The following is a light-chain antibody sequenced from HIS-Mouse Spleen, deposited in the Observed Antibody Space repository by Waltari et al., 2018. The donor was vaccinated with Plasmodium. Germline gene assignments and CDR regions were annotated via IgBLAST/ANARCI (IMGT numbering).Light chain of an antibody. CDR3: YSTDSSGNHRV. V-gene: IGLV3-10*01. CDR2: EDR. J-gene: IGLJ3*02. Sequence: SYELTQPPSVSVSPGQTARITCSGDALPKKYAYWYQQKSGQAPVLVIYEDRKRPSGIAERFSGSSSGTIATWTISGAQVEDEADYYCYSTDSSGNHRVFGGGTKLTVL. CDR1: ALPKKY.